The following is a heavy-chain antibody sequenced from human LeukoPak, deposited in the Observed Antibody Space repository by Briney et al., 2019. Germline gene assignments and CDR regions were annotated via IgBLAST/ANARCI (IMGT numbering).Heavy chain of an antibody. J-gene: IGHJ5*02. CDR1: GYTFTGYY. Sequence: ASVKVSCKASGYTFTGYYMHWVRQAPGQGLEWMGWINPNSGGTNYAQKFQGRVTMTRDTSISTAYMELSRLRSDDTAVYYCARDVEMATNGFDPWGQGTLVTVSS. D-gene: IGHD5-24*01. CDR2: INPNSGGT. V-gene: IGHV1-2*02. CDR3: ARDVEMATNGFDP.